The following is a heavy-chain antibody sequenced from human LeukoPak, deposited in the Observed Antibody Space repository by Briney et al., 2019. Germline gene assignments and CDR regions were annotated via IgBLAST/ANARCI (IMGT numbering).Heavy chain of an antibody. CDR3: ARDGEETYYYDSSGYYYRWFDP. V-gene: IGHV1-69*04. D-gene: IGHD3-22*01. Sequence: ASVKVSCKASGGTFSSYEISWVRQAPGQGLEWMGRIIPILGIANYAQKFQGRVTITADKSTSTAYMELSSLRSEDTAVYYCARDGEETYYYDSSGYYYRWFDPWGQGTLVTVSS. CDR2: IIPILGIA. CDR1: GGTFSSYE. J-gene: IGHJ5*02.